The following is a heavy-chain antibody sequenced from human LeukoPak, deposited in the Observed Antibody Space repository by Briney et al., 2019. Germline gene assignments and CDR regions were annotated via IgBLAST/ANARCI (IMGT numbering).Heavy chain of an antibody. Sequence: ASVKVSCKASGYTFTGYYMHWVRQAPGQGLEWMGWINPNSGGTNYAQKFQGRVTMTRDTSISTAYMELSRLRSDDTAVYYCARDSPCHGSSSYNWFDPWGQGTLVTVSS. J-gene: IGHJ5*02. CDR3: ARDSPCHGSSSYNWFDP. CDR2: INPNSGGT. D-gene: IGHD3-10*01. CDR1: GYTFTGYY. V-gene: IGHV1-2*02.